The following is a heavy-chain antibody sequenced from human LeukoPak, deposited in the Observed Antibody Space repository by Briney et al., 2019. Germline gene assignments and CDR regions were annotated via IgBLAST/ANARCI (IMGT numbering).Heavy chain of an antibody. Sequence: ASVKVSCKASGYTFTAYYMHWVRQAPGQGLEWMGWVNPNSGATDYAQKFQGRVTMTRDTSISTAYMELSRLRSDDTAVYYCARRGFDYGDQKRGYWFDPWGQGTLVTVSS. CDR3: ARRGFDYGDQKRGYWFDP. CDR2: VNPNSGAT. V-gene: IGHV1-2*02. D-gene: IGHD4-17*01. CDR1: GYTFTAYY. J-gene: IGHJ5*02.